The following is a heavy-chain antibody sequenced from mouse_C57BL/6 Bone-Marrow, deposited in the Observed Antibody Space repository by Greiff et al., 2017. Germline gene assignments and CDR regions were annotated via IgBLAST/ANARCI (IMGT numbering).Heavy chain of an antibody. J-gene: IGHJ4*01. CDR1: GFTFSSYG. CDR2: ISSGGSYT. Sequence: EVKLVESGGDLVKPGGSLKLSCAASGFTFSSYGMSWVRQTPDKRLEWVATISSGGSYTYYPDSVKGRFTISRDNAKNTLYLQMISLKSEDTAMYYCARHEGGGSYYAIDYWGQGTSVTVSS. V-gene: IGHV5-6*01. CDR3: ARHEGGGSYYAIDY.